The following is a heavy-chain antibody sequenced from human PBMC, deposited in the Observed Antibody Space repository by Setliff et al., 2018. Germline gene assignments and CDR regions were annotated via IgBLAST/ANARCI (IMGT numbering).Heavy chain of an antibody. D-gene: IGHD6-13*01. CDR2: IDPSGDYT. V-gene: IGHV1-2*02. J-gene: IGHJ5*02. CDR3: ARDPIAASGTFWFDP. CDR1: GYAFITFG. Sequence: RASVKVSCKTSGYAFITFGMSWVRQAPGQGLEWMGIIDPSGDYTNYAQKFQGRVTMTRDTSISTAYMELSRLRSDDTAVYYCARDPIAASGTFWFDPWGQGTLVTVSS.